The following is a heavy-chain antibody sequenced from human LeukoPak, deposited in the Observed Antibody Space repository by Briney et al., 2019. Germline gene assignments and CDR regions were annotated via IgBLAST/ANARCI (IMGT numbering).Heavy chain of an antibody. CDR2: INPNSGGT. CDR3: ARDETAMAGPFGY. D-gene: IGHD5-18*01. Sequence: ASVKVSCKASGYTFTGYYMHWVRQAPGQGLEWMGWINPNSGGTNYAQKFQGRVTMTRDTSISTAYMELSRLRSDDTAVYYCARDETAMAGPFGYWGQGTLVTVSS. CDR1: GYTFTGYY. V-gene: IGHV1-2*02. J-gene: IGHJ4*02.